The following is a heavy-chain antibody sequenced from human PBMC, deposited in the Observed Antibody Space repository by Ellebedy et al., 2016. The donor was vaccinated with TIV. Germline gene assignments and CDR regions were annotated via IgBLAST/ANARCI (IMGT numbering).Heavy chain of an antibody. V-gene: IGHV3-30*03. CDR2: K. J-gene: IGHJ4*02. CDR3: AGRAYNWNDGSLFDY. Sequence: KYYADSVKGRFTISRDNSKNTLYLQMNSLRAEDTAVYYCAGRAYNWNDGSLFDYWGQGTLVTVSS. D-gene: IGHD1-1*01.